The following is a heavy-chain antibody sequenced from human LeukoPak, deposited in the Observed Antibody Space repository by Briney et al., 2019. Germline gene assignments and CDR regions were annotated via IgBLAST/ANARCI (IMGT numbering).Heavy chain of an antibody. J-gene: IGHJ4*02. CDR1: GYTFTGYY. Sequence: GASVKVSCKASGYTFTGYYMHWVRQAPGQGLEWMGWINPNSGGTNYAQKFQGRVTMTRDTSISTAYMELSRLKSDDTAVYYCARDFGSGSYCDYWGQGTLVTVSS. CDR2: INPNSGGT. CDR3: ARDFGSGSYCDY. V-gene: IGHV1-2*02. D-gene: IGHD3-10*01.